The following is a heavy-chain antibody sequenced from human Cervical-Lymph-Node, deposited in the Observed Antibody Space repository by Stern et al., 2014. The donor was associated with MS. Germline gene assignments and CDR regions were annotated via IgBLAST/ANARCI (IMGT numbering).Heavy chain of an antibody. CDR1: AFNFNNYA. Sequence: DQLVESGGGVVQPGTSLRLSCAASAFNFNNYAMHWVRQAPGKGLDWVAVIWYDGTKKYYADSVRGRFTISRDHSKNTLYLQMTGLRADDTAVYYCAADRYCSADSCQGLFDYWGQGTLVTVSS. V-gene: IGHV3-33*01. D-gene: IGHD2-15*01. CDR2: IWYDGTKK. J-gene: IGHJ4*02. CDR3: AADRYCSADSCQGLFDY.